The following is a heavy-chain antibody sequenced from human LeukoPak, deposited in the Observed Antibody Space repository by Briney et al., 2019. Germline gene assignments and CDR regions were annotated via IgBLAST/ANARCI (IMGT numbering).Heavy chain of an antibody. D-gene: IGHD3-10*01. J-gene: IGHJ5*02. Sequence: GESLKISCKGSEYSFTTYWIGWVRQMPGTGLEWVGAIYPDDSDTRYSPSFRGQVVISADRSIRTAYLQWNTLKTSDTAMYYCVRQRGASGTINHFDPWGQGTLVTVSS. CDR3: VRQRGASGTINHFDP. V-gene: IGHV5-51*01. CDR1: EYSFTTYW. CDR2: IYPDDSDT.